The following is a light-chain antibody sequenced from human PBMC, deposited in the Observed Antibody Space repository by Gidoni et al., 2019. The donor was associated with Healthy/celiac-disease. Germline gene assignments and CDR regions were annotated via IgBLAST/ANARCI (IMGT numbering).Light chain of an antibody. Sequence: EIVLTQSPGTLSLSPGERATLSCRASQSVSSSYLAWYQQKPGQAPRLLIYGASSRATALPDRFSGSGSGTDFTLTISRLEPEDFAVYYCQQYGSSPSLTFGGGTKVEIK. CDR2: GAS. CDR1: QSVSSSY. V-gene: IGKV3-20*01. J-gene: IGKJ4*01. CDR3: QQYGSSPSLT.